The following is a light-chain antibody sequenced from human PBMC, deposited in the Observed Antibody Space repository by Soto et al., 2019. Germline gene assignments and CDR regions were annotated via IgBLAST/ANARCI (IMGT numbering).Light chain of an antibody. CDR1: QSVSNF. Sequence: EIVLTQSPATLSLSPGERATLSCRASQSVSNFLAWYQQKPGQAPRLLISDASNRATGIPGRFSGSGSVTDFSLTISSLEPEDFAVYYCQQSSNWPWTFGQGTKVEIK. V-gene: IGKV3-11*01. CDR2: DAS. J-gene: IGKJ1*01. CDR3: QQSSNWPWT.